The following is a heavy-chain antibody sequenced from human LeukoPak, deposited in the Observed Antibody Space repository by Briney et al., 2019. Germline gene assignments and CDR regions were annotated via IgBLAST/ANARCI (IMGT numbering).Heavy chain of an antibody. V-gene: IGHV1-8*03. CDR1: GYTFTSYD. CDR2: MNPNSGNT. Sequence: ASVKVSCKASGYTFTSYDINWVRQATGQGLEWMGWMNPNSGNTGYAQKFQGRVTITRNTSISTAYMELSSLRSEDTAVYYCARDLDCGGDCYSHYWGQGTLVTVSS. CDR3: ARDLDCGGDCYSHY. D-gene: IGHD2-21*02. J-gene: IGHJ4*02.